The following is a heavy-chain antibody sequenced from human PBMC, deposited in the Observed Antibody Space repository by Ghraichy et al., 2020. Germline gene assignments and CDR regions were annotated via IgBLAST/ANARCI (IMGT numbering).Heavy chain of an antibody. J-gene: IGHJ6*02. D-gene: IGHD6-19*01. V-gene: IGHV3-23*01. CDR2: VSGSGVST. CDR3: AKDGPVTGIDYYYGVDV. CDR1: GFTFSNFA. Sequence: GGSLRLSCAASGFTFSNFAMTWVRQAPRKGLEWVSTVSGSGVSTYYADSVKGRFTISRDKSKSTLYLQMSSLRAEDTAIYYCAKDGPVTGIDYYYGVDVWGRGTTVTVSS.